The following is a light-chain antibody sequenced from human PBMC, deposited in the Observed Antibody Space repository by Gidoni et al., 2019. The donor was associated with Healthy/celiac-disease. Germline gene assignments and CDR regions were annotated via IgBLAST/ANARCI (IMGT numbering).Light chain of an antibody. CDR2: KAS. Sequence: DIQLTQSPSTPPASVGDRVTITCRASQSISSSLAWYQQKPGKAPKLLIYKASSLESGVPSRCSGSGSGTEFTLTISSLQPDDFATYYCQQYNSYSRTAFGQGTKLEIK. CDR3: QQYNSYSRTA. V-gene: IGKV1-5*03. J-gene: IGKJ2*01. CDR1: QSISSS.